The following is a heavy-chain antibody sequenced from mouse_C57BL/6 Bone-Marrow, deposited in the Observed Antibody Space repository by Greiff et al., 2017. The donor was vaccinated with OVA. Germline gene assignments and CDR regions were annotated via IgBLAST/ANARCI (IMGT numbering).Heavy chain of an antibody. CDR1: GYTFTDYN. CDR2: INPNNGGT. J-gene: IGHJ1*03. Sequence: EVQLQQSGPELVKPGASVKIPCKASGYTFTDYNMDWVKQSPGKSLEWIGDINPNNGGTIYNPKFKGKATLTVDKSSSTAYMELRSLTSEDTAVYYCARDFIATVVADWYIDVWGTGTTVTVSS. CDR3: ARDFIATVVADWYIDV. V-gene: IGHV1-18*01. D-gene: IGHD1-1*01.